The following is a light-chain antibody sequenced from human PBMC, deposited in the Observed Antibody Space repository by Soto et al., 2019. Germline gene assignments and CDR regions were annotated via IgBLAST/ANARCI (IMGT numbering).Light chain of an antibody. CDR1: SSDVGGYNF. CDR2: EVT. Sequence: QSALTQPPSASGSPGQSVTISCTGTSSDVGGYNFVSWYQQHPGKAPKLIIYEVTKRPSGVPDRFSGSKSGNTASLTVSGLQAEDEADYYCSSFTTSRSLVVFGGGTKLTVL. V-gene: IGLV2-8*01. J-gene: IGLJ2*01. CDR3: SSFTTSRSLVV.